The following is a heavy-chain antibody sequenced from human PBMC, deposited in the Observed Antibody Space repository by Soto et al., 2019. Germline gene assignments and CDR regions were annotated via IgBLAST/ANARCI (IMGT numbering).Heavy chain of an antibody. V-gene: IGHV3-30*18. Sequence: GGALKPSFAAPGFTFSNYCMHWVRQAPGKGLEWVAVISYDGNNKYYADSVKGRFTISRDNSKNTLYLEMNSLRSEDTAVYYCSKGGSWFDPWGQGTLVTVSS. CDR1: GFTFSNYC. CDR3: SKGGSWFDP. D-gene: IGHD3-10*01. CDR2: ISYDGNNK. J-gene: IGHJ5*02.